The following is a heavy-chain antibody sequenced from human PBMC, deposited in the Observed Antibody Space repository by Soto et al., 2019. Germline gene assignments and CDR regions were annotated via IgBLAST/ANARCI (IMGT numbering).Heavy chain of an antibody. Sequence: SVTLSLGYAVSGCTLKSGYYVGWVRRHPGKGLEWIGSIYHSGSTYYNPSLKSRVTISVDTSKNQFSLKLSSVTAADTAVYYCARALIHDYSNPQDYWGQGRLVTFS. V-gene: IGHV4-38-2*01. J-gene: IGHJ4*02. CDR3: ARALIHDYSNPQDY. D-gene: IGHD4-4*01. CDR1: GCTLKSGYY. CDR2: IYHSGST.